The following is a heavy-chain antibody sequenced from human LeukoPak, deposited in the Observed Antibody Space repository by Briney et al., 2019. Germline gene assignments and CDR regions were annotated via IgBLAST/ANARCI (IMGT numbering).Heavy chain of an antibody. J-gene: IGHJ4*02. Sequence: PGGSLRLSCAASGFTFSSYAMSWVRQAPGKGLEWVSVIYSGGHTYYADSVKDRYTISRDNSKNTVHLQMNSLRVEDTAVYFCASFGGYGGNIDYWGQGTLVAVSS. CDR3: ASFGGYGGNIDY. CDR1: GFTFSSYA. V-gene: IGHV3-66*01. D-gene: IGHD3-16*01. CDR2: IYSGGHT.